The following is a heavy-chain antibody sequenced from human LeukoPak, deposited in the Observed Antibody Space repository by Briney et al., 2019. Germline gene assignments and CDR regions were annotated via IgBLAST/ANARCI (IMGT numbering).Heavy chain of an antibody. D-gene: IGHD7-27*01. CDR1: GGSISISNYY. V-gene: IGHV4-39*07. CDR2: IYYSGIT. J-gene: IGHJ4*02. CDR3: ARKETGNYRVFDY. Sequence: SETLSLTCTASGGSISISNYYWDWIRQPPGKGLEWIGSIYYSGITYYNPSLKSRVTISVDTSKNQISLNLSSVTAADTAVYYCARKETGNYRVFDYWGQGTLVTVSS.